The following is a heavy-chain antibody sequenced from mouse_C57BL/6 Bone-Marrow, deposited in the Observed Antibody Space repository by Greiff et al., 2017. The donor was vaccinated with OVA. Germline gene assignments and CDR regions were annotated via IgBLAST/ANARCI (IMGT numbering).Heavy chain of an antibody. V-gene: IGHV1-15*01. J-gene: IGHJ4*01. CDR3: TRSAYYSIYYAMDY. CDR1: GYTFTDYE. D-gene: IGHD2-5*01. CDR2: IDPETGGT. Sequence: QVQLQPSGAELVRPGASVTLSCKASGYTFTDYEMHWVKQTPVHGLEWIGAIDPETGGTAYNQKFKGKAILTADKSSSTAYMELRSLTSEDSAVYYCTRSAYYSIYYAMDYWGQGTSVTVSS.